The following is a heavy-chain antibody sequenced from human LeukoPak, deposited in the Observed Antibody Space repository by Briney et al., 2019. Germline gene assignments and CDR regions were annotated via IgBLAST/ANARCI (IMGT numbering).Heavy chain of an antibody. Sequence: GGSLRLSCATSGFTFSNAWMSWVRQAPGKGLVWVGRIKSKSDGEITDYAAPVKGRFTISRDDSKNTLYVQMNSLKTEDTAVYYCTTHTGYGSKWLLDHWGQGTLVTVSS. D-gene: IGHD2-2*01. CDR2: IKSKSDGEIT. V-gene: IGHV3-15*01. CDR1: GFTFSNAW. CDR3: TTHTGYGSKWLLDH. J-gene: IGHJ4*02.